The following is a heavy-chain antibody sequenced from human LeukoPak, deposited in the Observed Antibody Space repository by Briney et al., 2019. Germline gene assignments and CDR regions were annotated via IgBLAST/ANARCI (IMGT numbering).Heavy chain of an antibody. Sequence: PGGSLRLSCAASGFTVSSTYMSWVRQAPGKGLEWVAVISYDGSNKYYADSVKGRFTISRDNSKNTLYLQMNSLRAEDTAVYYCVKDDIEDSSGYYSVPSDYWGQGTLVTVSS. V-gene: IGHV3-30*18. CDR2: ISYDGSNK. J-gene: IGHJ4*02. CDR1: GFTVSSTY. D-gene: IGHD3-22*01. CDR3: VKDDIEDSSGYYSVPSDY.